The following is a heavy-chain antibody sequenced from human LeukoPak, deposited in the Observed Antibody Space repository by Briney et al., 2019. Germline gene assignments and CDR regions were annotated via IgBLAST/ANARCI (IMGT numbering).Heavy chain of an antibody. Sequence: GGSLRLSCVASGFTFSSNVMIWVRQAPGKGLEWVSSISSSSSYIYYADSVKGRFTISRDNAKNSLYLQMNSLRAEDTAVYYCATFKGYCSSTSCSMDVWGKGTTVTVSS. CDR1: GFTFSSNV. V-gene: IGHV3-21*03. CDR2: ISSSSSYI. J-gene: IGHJ6*03. D-gene: IGHD2-2*01. CDR3: ATFKGYCSSTSCSMDV.